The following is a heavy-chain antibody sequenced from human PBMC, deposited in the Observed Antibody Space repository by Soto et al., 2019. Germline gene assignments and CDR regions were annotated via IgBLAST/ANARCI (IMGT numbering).Heavy chain of an antibody. CDR3: TTSPYYDFWSGYYGGYGMDV. J-gene: IGHJ6*02. CDR1: GFTFSNAW. D-gene: IGHD3-3*01. Sequence: VQLVESGGGLVKPGGSLRLSCAASGFTFSNAWMNWVRQAPGKGLEWVGRIKSKTDGGTTDYAAPVKGRFTISRDDSKTTLYLQMNSLKTEDTAVYYCTTSPYYDFWSGYYGGYGMDVWGQGTTVTVSS. CDR2: IKSKTDGGTT. V-gene: IGHV3-15*07.